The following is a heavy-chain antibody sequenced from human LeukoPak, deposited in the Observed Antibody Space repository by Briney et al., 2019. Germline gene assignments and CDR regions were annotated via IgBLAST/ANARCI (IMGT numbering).Heavy chain of an antibody. CDR1: GGSISSYY. CDR2: IYTSGST. Sequence: SETLSLTCTVSGGSISSYYWSWIRQPAGKGLEWIGRIYTSGSTNYNPSLKSRVTMSVDTSKNQFSLKLSSVTAADTAVYYCARERFGELPVDYYGMDVWGQGTTVTVSS. D-gene: IGHD3-10*01. J-gene: IGHJ6*02. CDR3: ARERFGELPVDYYGMDV. V-gene: IGHV4-4*07.